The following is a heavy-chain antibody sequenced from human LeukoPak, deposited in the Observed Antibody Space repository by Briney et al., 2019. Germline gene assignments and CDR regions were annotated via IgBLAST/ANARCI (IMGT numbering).Heavy chain of an antibody. J-gene: IGHJ6*02. V-gene: IGHV4-61*01. D-gene: IGHD1-7*01. CDR1: GGSVSSGSYY. CDR2: IYYSGST. CDR3: ARGPGTTIYYGMDV. Sequence: SETLSLTCTVSGGSVSSGSYYWSWIRQPPGKGLEWIGYIYYSGSTNYNPSLKSRVTISVDTSKNQFSLKLSSVTAADTAEYYCARGPGTTIYYGMDVWGQGTTVTVSS.